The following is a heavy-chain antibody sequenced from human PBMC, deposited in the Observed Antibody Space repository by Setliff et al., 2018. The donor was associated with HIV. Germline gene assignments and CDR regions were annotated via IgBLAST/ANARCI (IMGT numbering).Heavy chain of an antibody. CDR2: IRYDGTNK. J-gene: IGHJ3*01. D-gene: IGHD2-2*01. CDR3: AKDLGSRNWPRGAFDF. CDR1: GFTFSSYG. Sequence: GGSLRLSCAASGFTFSSYGMHWVRQPPGKGLEWVAFIRYDGTNKYYADSVKGRFTISRDNSKSTLYLQMNSLRPEDTAVYYCAKDLGSRNWPRGAFDFWGLGTMVTVSS. V-gene: IGHV3-30*02.